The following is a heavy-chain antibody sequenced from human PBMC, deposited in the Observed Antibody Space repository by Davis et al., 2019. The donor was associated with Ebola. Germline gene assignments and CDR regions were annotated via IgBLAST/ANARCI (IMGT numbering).Heavy chain of an antibody. Sequence: PGGSLRLSCAASGFTFSNYGMHWVRQAPGKGSEWVAFIWYDGNNKNYADSVKGRFAISRDNSKNTLYLQMNSLRAEDTAVYYCAKIPAAGFNFDFWGQGTLVTVSS. CDR3: AKIPAAGFNFDF. V-gene: IGHV3-30*02. CDR1: GFTFSNYG. J-gene: IGHJ4*02. CDR2: IWYDGNNK. D-gene: IGHD6-13*01.